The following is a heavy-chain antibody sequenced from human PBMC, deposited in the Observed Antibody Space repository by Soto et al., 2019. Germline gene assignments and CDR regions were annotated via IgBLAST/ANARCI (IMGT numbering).Heavy chain of an antibody. Sequence: EVQLLESGGDLIQPGGSLRLSCAASGFTFSSYAMSWVRQAPGKGLEWVSGISGSGGGTAYADSVKGRFTVSRDNSKNTLFLQVNNLRAEDTAIYYCARGIAVAVPYYYGMDVWGQVTTVTVSS. D-gene: IGHD6-19*01. CDR1: GFTFSSYA. J-gene: IGHJ6*02. V-gene: IGHV3-23*01. CDR2: ISGSGGGT. CDR3: ARGIAVAVPYYYGMDV.